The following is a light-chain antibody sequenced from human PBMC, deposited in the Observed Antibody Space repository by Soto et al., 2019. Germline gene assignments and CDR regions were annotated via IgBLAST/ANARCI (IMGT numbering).Light chain of an antibody. J-gene: IGLJ1*01. V-gene: IGLV2-18*02. CDR3: SSYTRSNTCV. CDR1: SSDVGSYNR. CDR2: EVS. Sequence: QSVLTQPPSVSGSPGQSVAISCTGTSSDVGSYNRVSWYQQPPGTAPKVMIYEVSNRPSGVPDRFSGSKSGNTASLTISALQAEDEADYYCSSYTRSNTCVFGSGNRVTVL.